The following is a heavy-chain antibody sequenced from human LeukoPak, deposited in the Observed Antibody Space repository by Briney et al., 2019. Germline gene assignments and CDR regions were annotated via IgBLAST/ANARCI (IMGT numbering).Heavy chain of an antibody. Sequence: AGGSLRLSCTASGFTFSSLAMHWVRQAPGKGLEWVSGISGSGDATYYADSVRGRFTVSRDNSKNTLYLQMSSLRAEDTALYFCARVLSIGFHYDYWGPGTLATVSS. CDR2: ISGSGDAT. CDR3: ARVLSIGFHYDY. CDR1: GFTFSSLA. V-gene: IGHV3-23*01. J-gene: IGHJ4*02. D-gene: IGHD3-22*01.